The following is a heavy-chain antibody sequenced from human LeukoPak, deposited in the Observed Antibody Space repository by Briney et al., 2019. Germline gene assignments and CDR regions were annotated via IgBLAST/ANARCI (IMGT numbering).Heavy chain of an antibody. D-gene: IGHD3-22*01. CDR3: ASEAYYYDSSGYYKY. CDR1: GFTFSNYW. V-gene: IGHV4-39*07. CDR2: IYYSGST. Sequence: GSLRLSCAASGFTFSNYWMTWVRQAPGKGLEWIGSIYYSGSTYYNPSLKSRVTMSVDTSKNQFSLKLSSVTAADTAVYYCASEAYYYDSSGYYKYWGQGTLVTVSS. J-gene: IGHJ4*02.